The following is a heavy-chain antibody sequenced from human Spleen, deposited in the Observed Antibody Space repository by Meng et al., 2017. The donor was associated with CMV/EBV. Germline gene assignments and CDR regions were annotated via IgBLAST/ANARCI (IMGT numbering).Heavy chain of an antibody. CDR3: AKDVLRFLEWLLYRSSVADYYGMDV. V-gene: IGHV3-30*04. Sequence: GESLKISCAASGFTLRKYAMHWVRQAPGKGLEWVADISYDGSEKYYADSVKGRFTISRDNSKNTLYLQMNSLRAEDTAVYYCAKDVLRFLEWLLYRSSVADYYGMDVWRQGTTVTVSS. CDR2: ISYDGSEK. CDR1: GFTLRKYA. D-gene: IGHD3-3*01. J-gene: IGHJ6*02.